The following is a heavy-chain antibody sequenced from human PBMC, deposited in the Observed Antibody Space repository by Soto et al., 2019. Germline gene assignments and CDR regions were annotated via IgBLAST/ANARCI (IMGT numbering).Heavy chain of an antibody. V-gene: IGHV4-34*01. Sequence: QVQLQQWGAGLLKPSETLSLTCAVYGGSFSGYYWSWIRQPPGKGLEWIGEINHSGSTNYNPSLKSRVTISVDTSKNQCSLKLSSVTAADTAVYYCARMGTTVTTFAFDIWGQGTMVTVSS. CDR2: INHSGST. D-gene: IGHD4-17*01. J-gene: IGHJ3*02. CDR1: GGSFSGYY. CDR3: ARMGTTVTTFAFDI.